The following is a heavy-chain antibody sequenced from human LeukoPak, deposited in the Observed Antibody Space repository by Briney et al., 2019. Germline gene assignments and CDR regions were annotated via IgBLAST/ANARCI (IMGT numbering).Heavy chain of an antibody. V-gene: IGHV1-2*02. Sequence: ASVKVSCKASGYTFTGYYMHWVRQAPGQGLEWMGWINPNSGGTNYAQKFQGRVTMTRDTSISTAYMELSRLRSDDTAVYYCARPVSGDGTAVAQFDYWGQGTLVTVSS. J-gene: IGHJ4*02. CDR2: INPNSGGT. CDR3: ARPVSGDGTAVAQFDY. CDR1: GYTFTGYY. D-gene: IGHD6-13*01.